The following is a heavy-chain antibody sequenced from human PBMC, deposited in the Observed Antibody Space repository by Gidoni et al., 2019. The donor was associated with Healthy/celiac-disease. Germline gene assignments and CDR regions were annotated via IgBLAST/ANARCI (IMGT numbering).Heavy chain of an antibody. Sequence: QLQLQESGPGLVKPSETLSLTCTVSGGSISSSSYYWGWIRQPPGKGLEWIGSIYYSGSTYYNPSLKSRVTISVDTSKNQFSLKLSSVTAADTAVYYCARVRYYDFWSGYFNWFDPWGQGTLVTVSS. CDR1: GGSISSSSYY. V-gene: IGHV4-39*01. J-gene: IGHJ5*02. CDR3: ARVRYYDFWSGYFNWFDP. CDR2: IYYSGST. D-gene: IGHD3-3*01.